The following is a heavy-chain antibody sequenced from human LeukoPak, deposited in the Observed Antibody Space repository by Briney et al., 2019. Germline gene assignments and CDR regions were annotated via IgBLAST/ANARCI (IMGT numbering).Heavy chain of an antibody. D-gene: IGHD6-25*01. CDR1: GGSINSYY. V-gene: IGHV4-59*01. J-gene: IGHJ4*02. CDR3: ASSNYPRSGAFDN. Sequence: SETLSLTCTVSGGSINSYYWNWIRQPPGKGLEWIGYIHYSENTNYNPSLMSRITISVDTSKNQFSLKLSSVTAADTAVHYCASSNYPRSGAFDNWGQGTLVTVSS. CDR2: IHYSENT.